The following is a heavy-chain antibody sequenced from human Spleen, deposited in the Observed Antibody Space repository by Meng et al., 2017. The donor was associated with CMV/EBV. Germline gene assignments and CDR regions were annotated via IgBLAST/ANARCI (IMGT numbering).Heavy chain of an antibody. J-gene: IGHJ5*02. Sequence: ASVKVSCRASRYTFTGYYLHWVRQAPGQGLEWMGWINPNSGDTKYAQKFQGRVTMTRDTSISTAYMALSRLRSDDTAVYYCAREVKIEGWFDPWGQGTLVTVSS. CDR3: AREVKIEGWFDP. CDR2: INPNSGDT. D-gene: IGHD3-22*01. V-gene: IGHV1-2*02. CDR1: RYTFTGYY.